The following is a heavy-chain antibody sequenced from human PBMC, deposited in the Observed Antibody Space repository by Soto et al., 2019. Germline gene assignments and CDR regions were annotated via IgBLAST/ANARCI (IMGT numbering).Heavy chain of an antibody. CDR1: GYTFTGYG. D-gene: IGHD2-8*01. CDR3: ARDGSNGGYFDY. CDR2: ISAYNGNT. Sequence: GASVKVSCKASGYTFTGYGISWVRQAPGQGLEWMGWISAYNGNTNYAQRLQGRVTMTTDTYTSTAYMELRSLRSDDTAMYYCARDGSNGGYFDYWGQGTLVTVSS. V-gene: IGHV1-18*01. J-gene: IGHJ4*02.